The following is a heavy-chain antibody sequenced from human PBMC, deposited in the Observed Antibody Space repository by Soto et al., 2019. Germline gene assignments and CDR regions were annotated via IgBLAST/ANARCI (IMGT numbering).Heavy chain of an antibody. CDR3: ARDRCSGGSCSYYFDY. CDR2: IISGDGNT. Sequence: GASVKVSCKASGYTFTNYAIHWVRQAPGQRLEWMGWIISGDGNTKYSQTFQGRVTITRGTSASTAYMELSSLRSEDTAVYYCARDRCSGGSCSYYFDYWGQGTLVTVSS. D-gene: IGHD2-15*01. CDR1: GYTFTNYA. J-gene: IGHJ4*02. V-gene: IGHV1-3*04.